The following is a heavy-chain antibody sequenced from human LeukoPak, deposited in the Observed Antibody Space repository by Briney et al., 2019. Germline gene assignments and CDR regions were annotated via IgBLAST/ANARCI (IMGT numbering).Heavy chain of an antibody. V-gene: IGHV3-21*01. J-gene: IGHJ6*03. Sequence: GRSLRLSCAASGFTFSSYSMNWVRQAPGKGLEWVSSISSSSSYIYYADSVKGRFTISRDNAKNSLYLQMNSLRAEDTAVYYCARVGQRWLQFDYYYMDVWGKGTTVTVSS. CDR3: ARVGQRWLQFDYYYMDV. D-gene: IGHD5-24*01. CDR2: ISSSSSYI. CDR1: GFTFSSYS.